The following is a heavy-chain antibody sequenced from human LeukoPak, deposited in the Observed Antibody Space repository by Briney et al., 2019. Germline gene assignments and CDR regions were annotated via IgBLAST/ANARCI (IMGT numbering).Heavy chain of an antibody. V-gene: IGHV1-69*06. J-gene: IGHJ5*02. Sequence: VKVSCKASGGTFSSYAISWVRQAPGQGLEWMGGIIPIFGTANYAQKFQGRVTITADKSTSTAYMELSSLRSEDTAVYYCARRVATTIAVAALGWFDPWGQGTLVTVSS. D-gene: IGHD6-19*01. CDR2: IIPIFGTA. CDR1: GGTFSSYA. CDR3: ARRVATTIAVAALGWFDP.